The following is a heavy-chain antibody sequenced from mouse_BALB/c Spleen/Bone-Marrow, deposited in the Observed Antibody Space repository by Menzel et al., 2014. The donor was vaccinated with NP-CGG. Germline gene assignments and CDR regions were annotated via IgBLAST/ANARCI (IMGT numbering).Heavy chain of an antibody. CDR3: NAQNYGYGAWFAY. V-gene: IGHV14-4*02. J-gene: IGHJ3*01. CDR1: GFNIKDYY. Sequence: VQLKESGAELVRSGASVKLSCTASGFNIKDYYMHWVKQRPEQGLEWIGWIDPENGDTEYAPKFQGKATMTADTSSNTAYQQLSSLTSEDTAVYYCNAQNYGYGAWFAYWGQGTLVTVSA. D-gene: IGHD1-2*01. CDR2: IDPENGDT.